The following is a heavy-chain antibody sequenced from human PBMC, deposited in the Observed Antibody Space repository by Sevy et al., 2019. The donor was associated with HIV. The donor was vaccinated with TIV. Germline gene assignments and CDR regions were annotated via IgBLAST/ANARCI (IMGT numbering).Heavy chain of an antibody. Sequence: GGSLRLSCGASGFTFNEYAMSWVRQAPGKGLEWVSGISGGGGRTDYADSVKGRFTISRDHSKNTLYLQMNSLRADDTAVYYCAKDRFRNYYESIGYSIFDYWGQGTMLTVSS. CDR3: AKDRFRNYYESIGYSIFDY. CDR1: GFTFNEYA. CDR2: ISGGGGRT. V-gene: IGHV3-23*01. D-gene: IGHD3-22*01. J-gene: IGHJ4*02.